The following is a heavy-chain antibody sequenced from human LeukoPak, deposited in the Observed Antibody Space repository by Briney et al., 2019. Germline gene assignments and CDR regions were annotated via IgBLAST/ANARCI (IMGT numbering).Heavy chain of an antibody. CDR2: ISSSGSYT. J-gene: IGHJ3*02. CDR1: GLTLRSYS. CDR3: AATAPVVYCSGGRCYEDI. D-gene: IGHD2-15*01. V-gene: IGHV3-21*01. Sequence: PGRSLRLSRSPSGLTLRSYSMSWVRRAPGKGLEWVSAISSSGSYTYYADSVKGRFTMSRDHAKNSLYLQMNSLRAEDTAVYYCAATAPVVYCSGGRCYEDIWGQGKMATVSS.